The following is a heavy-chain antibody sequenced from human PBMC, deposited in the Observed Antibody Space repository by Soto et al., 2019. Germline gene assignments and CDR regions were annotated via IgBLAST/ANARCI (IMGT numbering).Heavy chain of an antibody. CDR3: ARSRPTLIYYYGMDV. J-gene: IGHJ6*02. Sequence: SETLSLTCAVYGGSLSGYYWSWIRQPPGKGLEWIGEINHSGSTNYNPSLKSRVTISVDTSKNQFSLKLSSVTAADTAVYYCARSRPTLIYYYGMDVWGQGTTVTVSS. CDR2: INHSGST. V-gene: IGHV4-34*01. D-gene: IGHD6-6*01. CDR1: GGSLSGYY.